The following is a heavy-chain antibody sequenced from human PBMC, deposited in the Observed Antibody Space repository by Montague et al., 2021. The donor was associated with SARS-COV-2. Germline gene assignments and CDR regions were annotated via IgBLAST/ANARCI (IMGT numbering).Heavy chain of an antibody. V-gene: IGHV4-38-2*02. CDR2: IHNSGTT. CDR3: VREKAGGLHYVFDI. Sequence: SETLSLTCTVSGFSIGSGDYWGWIRQPPGKGLEWIGSIHNSGTTYYTPSIESRPTMSIDTSTNHFSLRLTSVTAADTAVFFCVREKAGGLHYVFDIRGQGTTVTVSS. CDR1: GFSIGSGDY. J-gene: IGHJ3*02.